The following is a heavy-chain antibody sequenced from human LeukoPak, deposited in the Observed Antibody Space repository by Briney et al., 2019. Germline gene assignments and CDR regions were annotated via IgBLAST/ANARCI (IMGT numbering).Heavy chain of an antibody. Sequence: GESLKICCKGSGYSCTSYLIGWVRQMPGKGLEWVGIMYPGDSDTRYSPSFQGQVTISADKSISTAYLQWSSLKASDTAMYYCATLGGYDSSGYYYSNGAFDIWGQGTMVTVSS. V-gene: IGHV5-51*01. CDR3: ATLGGYDSSGYYYSNGAFDI. CDR2: MYPGDSDT. CDR1: GYSCTSYL. D-gene: IGHD3-22*01. J-gene: IGHJ3*02.